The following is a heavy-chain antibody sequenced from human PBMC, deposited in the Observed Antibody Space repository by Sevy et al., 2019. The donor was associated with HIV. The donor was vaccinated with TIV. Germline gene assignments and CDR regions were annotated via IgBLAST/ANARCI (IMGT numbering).Heavy chain of an antibody. CDR2: ISNRGTT. CDR3: ARPGSGWFEFDS. V-gene: IGHV3-48*02. Sequence: GGSLRLSCAASGFTFVNYAIIWVRQSPGKGLEWISTISNRGTTHYADSVKGRFTISRDNAKNSLYLQMNSLGEEDTAVYYCARPGSGWFEFDSWGQGTLVTVSS. J-gene: IGHJ4*02. D-gene: IGHD6-19*01. CDR1: GFTFVNYA.